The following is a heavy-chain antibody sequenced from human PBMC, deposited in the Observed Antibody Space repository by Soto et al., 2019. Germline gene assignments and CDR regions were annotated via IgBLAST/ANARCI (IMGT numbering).Heavy chain of an antibody. CDR1: GFTFSSFS. CDR3: AIFRGDIVL. CDR2: ISTTSSLI. Sequence: VQLVESGGGLVQPGGSLKLSCAASGFTFSSFSMNWVRQAPGKGLEWVSYISTTSSLINYADSVKGRFAISRDNAKNSLYLQMNSLKDEDTAVYYCAIFRGDIVLWGRGTLVTVSS. D-gene: IGHD2-8*01. V-gene: IGHV3-48*02. J-gene: IGHJ4*02.